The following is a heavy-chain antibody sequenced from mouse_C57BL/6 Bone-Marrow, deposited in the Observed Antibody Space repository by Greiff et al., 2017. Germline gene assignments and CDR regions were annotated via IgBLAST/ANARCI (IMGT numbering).Heavy chain of an antibody. CDR1: GFTFSDYG. CDR2: ISSGSSTI. V-gene: IGHV5-17*01. J-gene: IGHJ3*01. Sequence: LVESGGGLVKPGGSLKLSCAASGFTFSDYGMHWVRQAPEKGLEWVAYISSGSSTIYYADTVKGRFTISRDNAKNTLFLQMTSLRSEDTAMYYCARPPGFAYWGQGTLVTVSA. CDR3: ARPPGFAY.